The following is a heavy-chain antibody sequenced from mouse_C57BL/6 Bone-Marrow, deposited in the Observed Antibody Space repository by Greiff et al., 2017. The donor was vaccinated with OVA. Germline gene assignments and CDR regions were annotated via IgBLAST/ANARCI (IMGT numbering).Heavy chain of an antibody. CDR3: ARHPRY. Sequence: EVKLVESGGGLVQPGGSLKLSCAASGFTFSDYYMYWVRQTPEKRLEWVAYISNGGGSTYYPDTVKGRFTISRDNAKNTLYLQMSRLKSEDTAMYYCARHPRYWGQGTLVTVSA. CDR1: GFTFSDYY. CDR2: ISNGGGST. J-gene: IGHJ3*01. V-gene: IGHV5-12*01.